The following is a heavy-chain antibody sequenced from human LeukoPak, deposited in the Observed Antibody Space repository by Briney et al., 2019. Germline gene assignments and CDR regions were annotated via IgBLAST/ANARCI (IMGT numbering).Heavy chain of an antibody. D-gene: IGHD3-10*01. Sequence: GGSLRLSCAASGFTFSSAGMHWVCQAPGKGLEWVAVISYDGSNKYYADSVKGRFTISRDNSKNTLYLQMNRLRAEDTAVYYCAKCSGDPWFGELLSLGGYAFDIWGQGTMVTVSS. CDR3: AKCSGDPWFGELLSLGGYAFDI. V-gene: IGHV3-30*18. CDR1: GFTFSSAG. CDR2: ISYDGSNK. J-gene: IGHJ3*02.